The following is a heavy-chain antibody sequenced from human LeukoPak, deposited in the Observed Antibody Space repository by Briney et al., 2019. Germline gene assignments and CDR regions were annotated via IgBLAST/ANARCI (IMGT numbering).Heavy chain of an antibody. J-gene: IGHJ5*02. CDR3: ARSYYGDYPFDP. CDR1: GGSISSGGYY. CDR2: IYYSGST. D-gene: IGHD4-17*01. Sequence: SQTLSLTCTVSGGSISSGGYYWSWIRQHPGTGLEWIGYIYYSGSTYYNPSLKSRVTISVDTSKNQFSLKLSSVTAADTAVYYCARSYYGDYPFDPWGQGTLVTVSS. V-gene: IGHV4-31*03.